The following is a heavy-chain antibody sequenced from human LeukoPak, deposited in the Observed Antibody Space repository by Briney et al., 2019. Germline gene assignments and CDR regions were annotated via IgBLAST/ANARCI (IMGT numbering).Heavy chain of an antibody. Sequence: GGSLRLSCAASGITFSSHSMNWVRQAPGKGLEWVESISSSSSYIYYADSVKGRFTNSRDNAKNSLDLQMNSLRAEDTAVYYCAKNSGGYPQGFDPWGQGTLVTVSS. CDR3: AKNSGGYPQGFDP. V-gene: IGHV3-21*01. CDR2: ISSSSSYI. CDR1: GITFSSHS. D-gene: IGHD1-26*01. J-gene: IGHJ5*02.